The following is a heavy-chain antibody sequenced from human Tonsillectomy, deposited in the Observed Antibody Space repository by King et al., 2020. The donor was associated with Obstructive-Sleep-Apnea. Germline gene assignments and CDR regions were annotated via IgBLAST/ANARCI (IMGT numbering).Heavy chain of an antibody. V-gene: IGHV1-18*04. Sequence: VQLVESGAEVKKPGASVKVSCKASGYIFTSYGISWVRQAPGQGLEWMGWISPYNDNTNYAQKAQGRVTVTTDTSTSTAYMELRNLGSDDTAGYYCARDRVCSSTSCYGVDDYYGMDVWGQGTTVTVSS. CDR1: GYIFTSYG. CDR3: ARDRVCSSTSCYGVDDYYGMDV. J-gene: IGHJ6*02. D-gene: IGHD2-2*01. CDR2: ISPYNDNT.